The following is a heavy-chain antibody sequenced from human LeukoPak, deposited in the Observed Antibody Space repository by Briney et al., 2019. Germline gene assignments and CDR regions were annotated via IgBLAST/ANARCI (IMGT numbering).Heavy chain of an antibody. CDR3: AGGSGSYHVDY. Sequence: SVKVSCKASGFTFTSSAVQWVRQARGQRLEWIGWIVVGSGNTNYAQEFQERVAITRDMSTSTAYMELSRLRSEDTAVYYCAGGSGSYHVDYWGQGTLVTVSS. CDR1: GFTFTSSA. CDR2: IVVGSGNT. V-gene: IGHV1-58*01. D-gene: IGHD3-10*01. J-gene: IGHJ4*02.